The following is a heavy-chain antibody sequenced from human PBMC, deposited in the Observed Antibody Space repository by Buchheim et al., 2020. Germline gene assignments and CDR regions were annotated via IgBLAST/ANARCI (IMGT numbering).Heavy chain of an antibody. J-gene: IGHJ4*02. D-gene: IGHD3-22*01. CDR1: GYTFTSYY. CDR3: ARDGGWDSSGYSTPDY. Sequence: QVLLAQSGAEVQKPGASVKVSCKASGYTFTSYYIHWVRQAPGQGLEWMGIINPSGGTTSYAQKFQGRVTMTRDRSTSTVYMELSSLRSEDTAVYYCARDGGWDSSGYSTPDYWGQGTL. CDR2: INPSGGTT. V-gene: IGHV1-46*01.